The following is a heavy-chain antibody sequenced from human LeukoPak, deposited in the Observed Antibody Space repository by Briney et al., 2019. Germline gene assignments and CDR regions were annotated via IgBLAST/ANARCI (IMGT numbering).Heavy chain of an antibody. V-gene: IGHV4-39*01. J-gene: IGHJ4*02. D-gene: IGHD1-7*01. Sequence: SKTLSLTCIVSGGSVSSRSYNWGWIRQSPGKGLEWIGSTYYSGSTYYNLSLKSRVSISIDTSKNQFSLRLNSVTASDTSVYYCTRKGGGGGLRTFDSWGQGALVTVSS. CDR3: TRKGGGGGLRTFDS. CDR1: GGSVSSRSYN. CDR2: TYYSGST.